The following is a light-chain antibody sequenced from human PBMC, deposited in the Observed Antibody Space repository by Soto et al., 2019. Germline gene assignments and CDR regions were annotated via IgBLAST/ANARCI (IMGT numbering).Light chain of an antibody. CDR2: DNN. CDR1: SSNVGNNY. Sequence: QSVLTQPPSVSAAPGQKVTISCSGSSSNVGNNYVSWYQQLLGTAPKLLIYDNNKRPSGIPDRFSGSKSATSATLDITALQTGDEADYYCGAWDSSLMGVVFGGGTKLTVL. J-gene: IGLJ2*01. CDR3: GAWDSSLMGVV. V-gene: IGLV1-51*01.